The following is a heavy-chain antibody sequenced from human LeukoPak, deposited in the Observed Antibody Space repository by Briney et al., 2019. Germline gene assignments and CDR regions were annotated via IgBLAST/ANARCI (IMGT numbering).Heavy chain of an antibody. CDR3: ATDLDAIAAVDY. Sequence: ASVKVSCKASGYTFTSYDINWVRQATGQGLEWMGWMNPNCGNTGYAQKFQGRVTITRNTSISTAYMELSSLRSEDTAVYYCATDLDAIAAVDYWGQGTLVTVSS. J-gene: IGHJ4*02. V-gene: IGHV1-8*03. D-gene: IGHD6-13*01. CDR2: MNPNCGNT. CDR1: GYTFTSYD.